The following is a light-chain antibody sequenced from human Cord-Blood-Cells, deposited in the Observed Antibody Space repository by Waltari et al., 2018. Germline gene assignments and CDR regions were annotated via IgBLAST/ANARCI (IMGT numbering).Light chain of an antibody. V-gene: IGKV1-39*01. CDR1: QSISSY. Sequence: DIQMTQSPSSLSASVGDRVTITCRASQSISSYLNWYQQKPAKAPKLLIYAASSLQSGVPSRLSGSGSGTDFTLTISSLQPEDFTTYYCQQSYSTPYTFGQGTKLEIK. CDR3: QQSYSTPYT. J-gene: IGKJ2*01. CDR2: AAS.